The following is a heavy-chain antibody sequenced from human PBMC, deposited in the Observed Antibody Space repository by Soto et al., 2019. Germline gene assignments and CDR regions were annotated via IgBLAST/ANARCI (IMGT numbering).Heavy chain of an antibody. D-gene: IGHD3-10*01. J-gene: IGHJ5*02. Sequence: GSLRLSCADSGLSFSSYGMHWVRQAPGEGLEWVAAISYDGSNKNYLASVEGRFTISRDNSKNTLYLQMNSLKTEDTAVYYCADYYASGSMTLDPWGPGTLVTVSS. CDR3: ADYYASGSMTLDP. V-gene: IGHV3-30*03. CDR2: ISYDGSNK. CDR1: GLSFSSYG.